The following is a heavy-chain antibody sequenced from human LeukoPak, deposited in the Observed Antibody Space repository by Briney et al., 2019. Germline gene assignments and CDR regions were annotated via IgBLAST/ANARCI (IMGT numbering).Heavy chain of an antibody. D-gene: IGHD6-13*01. Sequence: GGSLTLSCAASGFTFSSYGMSWVRQAPGKGLEWVSGISISGGSTYYADSVKGRFTISRDNSKNTLYLQMNSLRDEDTAVYYCARDHYSRNDYWGQGTLVTVSS. CDR1: GFTFSSYG. V-gene: IGHV3-23*01. J-gene: IGHJ4*02. CDR2: ISISGGST. CDR3: ARDHYSRNDY.